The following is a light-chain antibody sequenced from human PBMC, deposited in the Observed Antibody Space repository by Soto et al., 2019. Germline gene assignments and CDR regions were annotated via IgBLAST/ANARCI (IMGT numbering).Light chain of an antibody. CDR2: GVT. CDR1: GRDIGAYNY. V-gene: IGLV2-14*01. CDR3: SSFRTSYFYV. Sequence: QSVLTQPASVSGSPGQSITISCTGSGRDIGAYNYVSWYQQHPGKAPKLLIHGVTRRPSGVSSRFSASKSAYTASLTISGLQAEDEATYFCSSFRTSYFYVFGPGTKVTVL. J-gene: IGLJ1*01.